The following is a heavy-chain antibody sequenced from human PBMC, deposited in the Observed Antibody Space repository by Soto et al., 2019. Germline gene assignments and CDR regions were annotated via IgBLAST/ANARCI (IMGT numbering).Heavy chain of an antibody. V-gene: IGHV1-2*02. Sequence: GASVKVSCKASGYTFTGYYMHWVRQAPGQGLEWMGWINPNSGGTDYAQKFQGRVTMTRDTSISTAYMELSRLRSDDTAVYYCARDKGYCSSTSCYRLYYYYGMDVWGQGTTVTVS. D-gene: IGHD2-2*01. CDR3: ARDKGYCSSTSCYRLYYYYGMDV. CDR1: GYTFTGYY. CDR2: INPNSGGT. J-gene: IGHJ6*02.